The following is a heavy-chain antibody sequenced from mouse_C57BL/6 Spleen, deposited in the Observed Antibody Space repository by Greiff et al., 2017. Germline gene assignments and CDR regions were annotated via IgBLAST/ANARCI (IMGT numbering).Heavy chain of an antibody. CDR3: ARKSQARSYYYGH. J-gene: IGHJ2*01. Sequence: EVHLVESGGGLVKPGGSLKLSCAASGFTFTDYGMHWVRQAPEKGLEWVAYISRGSSTIYYADTLKGRFTLSRDNAKNTLFLQMTSLRSEDTAMYYCARKSQARSYYYGHWGQGTTLTVAS. V-gene: IGHV5-17*01. CDR2: ISRGSSTI. CDR1: GFTFTDYG. D-gene: IGHD1-1*01.